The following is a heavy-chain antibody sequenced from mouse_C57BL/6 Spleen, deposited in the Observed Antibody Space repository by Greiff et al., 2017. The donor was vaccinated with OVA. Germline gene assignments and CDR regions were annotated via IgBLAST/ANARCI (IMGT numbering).Heavy chain of an antibody. D-gene: IGHD2-3*01. CDR3: ARSAYDGYLDY. Sequence: VQLQQSGPELVKPGASVKLSCKASGYTFTSYDINWVKQRPGQGLEWIGWIYPRDGSTTYNEKFKGKATLTVDTSSSTAYMELHSLTSEDSAVYFCARSAYDGYLDYWGQGTTLTVSS. V-gene: IGHV1-85*01. J-gene: IGHJ2*01. CDR1: GYTFTSYD. CDR2: IYPRDGST.